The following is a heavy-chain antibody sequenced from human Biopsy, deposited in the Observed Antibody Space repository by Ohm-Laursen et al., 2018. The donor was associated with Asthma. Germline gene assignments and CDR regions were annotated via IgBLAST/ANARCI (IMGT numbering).Heavy chain of an antibody. CDR2: IYSGGTS. J-gene: IGHJ4*02. D-gene: IGHD3-22*01. CDR1: GFAVSRDP. Sequence: SLRLSCAASGFAVSRDPMFWVRQAPGKGLEWVSVIYSGGTSHTADSVRGRFTISRDYSKNTLYLQMHSLRAEDTAVYYCARGDSSNWSHYYFDYWGQGTLVTVSS. V-gene: IGHV3-53*01. CDR3: ARGDSSNWSHYYFDY.